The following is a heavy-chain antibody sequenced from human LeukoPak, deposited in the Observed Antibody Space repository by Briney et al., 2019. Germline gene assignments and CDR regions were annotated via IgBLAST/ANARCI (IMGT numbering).Heavy chain of an antibody. CDR3: ARVNSPSYCSGGSCYLHYYYMDV. J-gene: IGHJ6*03. D-gene: IGHD2-15*01. Sequence: GGSLRLSCAAPGFTFSRYGVSWVRQVPGKGLEWVSSITGGGDTTDYADSVKGRYTISRDNSKNTLYLQMNSLRAEDTAVYYCARVNSPSYCSGGSCYLHYYYMDVWGKGTTVTISS. V-gene: IGHV3-23*01. CDR1: GFTFSRYG. CDR2: ITGGGDTT.